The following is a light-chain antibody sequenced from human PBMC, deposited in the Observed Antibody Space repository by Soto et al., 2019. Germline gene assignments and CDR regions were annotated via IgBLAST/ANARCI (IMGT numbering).Light chain of an antibody. J-gene: IGLJ1*01. CDR3: SSYAGSSTLSV. Sequence: QLVLTQPPSASGSPGQSVTISCTGTSNDVGDYNYVSWYQQHPGKAPKLMIYEVSKRPSGVPGRFSGSKSGNTASLTVSGLQAEDEADYYCSSYAGSSTLSVFGTGTKLTVL. V-gene: IGLV2-8*01. CDR1: SNDVGDYNY. CDR2: EVS.